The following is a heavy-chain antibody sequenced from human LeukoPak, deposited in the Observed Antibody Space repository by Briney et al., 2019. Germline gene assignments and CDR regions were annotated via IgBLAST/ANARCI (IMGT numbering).Heavy chain of an antibody. CDR3: ARIRTAVTTSWYFDL. CDR2: IYSGGRT. V-gene: IGHV3-53*04. D-gene: IGHD4-17*01. CDR1: GFTVSSNY. Sequence: GGSLRLSCAASGFTVSSNYMSWVRQAPGRGLEWVSVIYSGGRTYYADSVKGRFTISSHNSKNTLYLQMNSLRGEDTAVYYCARIRTAVTTSWYFDLWGRGTLVTVSS. J-gene: IGHJ2*01.